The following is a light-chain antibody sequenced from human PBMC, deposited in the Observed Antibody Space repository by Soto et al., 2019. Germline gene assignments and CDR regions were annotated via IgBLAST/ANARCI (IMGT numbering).Light chain of an antibody. CDR2: GAS. Sequence: EIVLTQSPGTLSLSPGERATLSCRASQPISSHNYLAWYQQKPGQAPRVLIYGASRRATGTSDRFSGSGSGTDFTLTISRLEPEDFAVYYCQQYDNSPLTFGGGTKVEIK. V-gene: IGKV3-20*01. CDR1: QPISSHNY. J-gene: IGKJ4*01. CDR3: QQYDNSPLT.